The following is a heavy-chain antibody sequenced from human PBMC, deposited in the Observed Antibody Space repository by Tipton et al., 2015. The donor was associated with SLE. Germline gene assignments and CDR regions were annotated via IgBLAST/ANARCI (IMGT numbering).Heavy chain of an antibody. CDR2: IYYSGST. Sequence: TLSLTCTVSGGSISSSSYYWGWIRQPPGKGLEWIGSIYYSGSTNYNPSLKSRVTISVDTSKNQFSLKLSSVTAADTAVYYCARELGGSGWYEDAFDIWGQGTMVTVSS. V-gene: IGHV4-39*07. J-gene: IGHJ3*02. CDR3: ARELGGSGWYEDAFDI. D-gene: IGHD6-19*01. CDR1: GGSISSSSYY.